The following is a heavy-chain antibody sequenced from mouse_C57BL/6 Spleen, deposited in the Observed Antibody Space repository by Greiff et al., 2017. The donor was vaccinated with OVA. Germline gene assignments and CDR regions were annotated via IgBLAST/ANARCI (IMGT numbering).Heavy chain of an antibody. V-gene: IGHV1-81*01. Sequence: QVQLQQSGAELARPGASVKLSCKASGYTFTSYGISWVKQSTGQGLEWIGEIYPRSGNTYYNEKFKGKATLTADKSSSTAYLEIRSLTSEDSAVYFCARSITAVVASFYYAMDYWGQGTSVTVSS. CDR3: ARSITAVVASFYYAMDY. D-gene: IGHD1-1*01. CDR2: IYPRSGNT. J-gene: IGHJ4*01. CDR1: GYTFTSYG.